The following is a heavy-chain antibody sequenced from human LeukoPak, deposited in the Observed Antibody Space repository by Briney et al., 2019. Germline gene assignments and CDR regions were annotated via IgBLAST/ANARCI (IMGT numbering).Heavy chain of an antibody. D-gene: IGHD3-16*01. J-gene: IGHJ4*02. Sequence: SETLSLTCTVSDDSITIYYWSWIRQPPGKGLEWIGEINHSGSTNYNPSLKSRVTISVDTSKNQFSLKLSSVTAADTAVYYCASGLGEFRGYWGQGTLVTVSS. CDR3: ASGLGEFRGY. V-gene: IGHV4-34*01. CDR1: DDSITIYY. CDR2: INHSGST.